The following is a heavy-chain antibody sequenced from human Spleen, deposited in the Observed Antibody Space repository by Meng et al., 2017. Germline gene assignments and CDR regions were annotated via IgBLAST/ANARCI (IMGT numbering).Heavy chain of an antibody. V-gene: IGHV3-53*02. J-gene: IGHJ4*02. CDR3: ARGYNSDY. CDR1: GFTVSSNY. CDR2: IYGGGST. Sequence: EVQLVETGGGWIQPGGSLRLSCAASGFTVSSNYMSWVRQAPGKGLEWVSIIYGGGSTYYADSVKGRFTISRDNSKNTLYLQMNSLRAEDTAVYFCARGYNSDYWGQGTLVTVSS. D-gene: IGHD2-2*02.